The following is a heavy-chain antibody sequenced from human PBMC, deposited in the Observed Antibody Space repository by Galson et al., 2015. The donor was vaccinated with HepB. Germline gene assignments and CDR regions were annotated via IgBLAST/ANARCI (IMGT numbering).Heavy chain of an antibody. CDR1: GFTFSSYA. CDR2: ISGSGGST. J-gene: IGHJ4*02. CDR3: AKDRSGRGDYDFWSGYYTEGFDY. Sequence: SLRLSCAASGFTFSSYAMSWVRQAPGKGLEWVSAISGSGGSTYYADSVKGRFTISRDNSKNTLYLQMNSLRAEDTAVYYCAKDRSGRGDYDFWSGYYTEGFDYWGQGTLVTVSS. D-gene: IGHD3-3*01. V-gene: IGHV3-23*01.